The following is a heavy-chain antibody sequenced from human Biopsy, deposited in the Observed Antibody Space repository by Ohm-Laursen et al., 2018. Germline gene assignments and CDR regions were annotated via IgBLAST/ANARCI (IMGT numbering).Heavy chain of an antibody. D-gene: IGHD5-24*01. CDR1: GGSGRGEY. V-gene: IGHV4-59*02. CDR3: ARNEPRSRDGYNLGY. J-gene: IGHJ4*02. CDR2: VYNSGST. Sequence: SETLSLTCTVSGGSGRGEYRSWSRQTPGKGLEWIGYVYNSGSTNYNPSLKSRVTISVDMSKNEFSLNLSSVTTADTAVYYCARNEPRSRDGYNLGYWGQGTLVTVSS.